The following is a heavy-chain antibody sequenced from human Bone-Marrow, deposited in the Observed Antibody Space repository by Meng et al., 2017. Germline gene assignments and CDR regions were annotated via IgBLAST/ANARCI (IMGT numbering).Heavy chain of an antibody. D-gene: IGHD3-3*01. CDR3: ARDRRASVTKYYYVMDV. Sequence: GGSLRLSCAASGFTFSSYSMNWVRQAPGKGLEWVSSISSSSSYIYYADSVKGRFTICRDNAKNSLYLQMNSLKTEDTAVYYCARDRRASVTKYYYVMDVWGQGTTVTRYS. J-gene: IGHJ6*01. CDR1: GFTFSSYS. CDR2: ISSSSSYI. V-gene: IGHV3-21*01.